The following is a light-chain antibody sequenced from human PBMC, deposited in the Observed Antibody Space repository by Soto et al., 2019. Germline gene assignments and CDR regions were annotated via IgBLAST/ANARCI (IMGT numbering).Light chain of an antibody. CDR1: QDISNY. Sequence: DIQMTQSQSSLSASVGDRVTITCRASQDISNYLAWFQQQPGKAPRSLIYVASTLQSGVPSRFSGSGSGTDFTLTISSLQPEDFTTYFCQQYNTYPLTFGQGTKVDVK. J-gene: IGKJ1*01. CDR2: VAS. V-gene: IGKV1-16*01. CDR3: QQYNTYPLT.